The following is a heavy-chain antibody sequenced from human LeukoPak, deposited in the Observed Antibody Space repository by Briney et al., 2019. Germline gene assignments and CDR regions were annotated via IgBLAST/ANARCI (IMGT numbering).Heavy chain of an antibody. CDR1: GYTLTELS. CDR3: ATDTPLGADCSSTSCQRGDY. J-gene: IGHJ4*02. V-gene: IGHV1-24*01. Sequence: ASVKVSCKVSGYTLTELSMHWVRQAPGKGLEWMGGFDPEDGETIYAQKFQGRVTMAEDTSTDTAYMELSSLRSEDTAVYYCATDTPLGADCSSTSCQRGDYWGQGTLVTVSS. CDR2: FDPEDGET. D-gene: IGHD2-2*01.